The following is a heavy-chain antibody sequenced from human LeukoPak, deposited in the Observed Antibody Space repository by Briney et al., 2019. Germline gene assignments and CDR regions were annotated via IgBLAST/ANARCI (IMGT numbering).Heavy chain of an antibody. CDR1: GGSIRSSYYY. D-gene: IGHD2-21*02. CDR3: ARGSYTAFQH. Sequence: KPSETLSLACTVSGGSIRSSYYYWGWIRQPPGKGLEWIGSIYDSGSTYYNPSLKSRVTISVDTSKNQFSLKLSSVTAADTAVYYCARGSYTAFQHWGQGTLVTVSS. V-gene: IGHV4-39*01. J-gene: IGHJ1*01. CDR2: IYDSGST.